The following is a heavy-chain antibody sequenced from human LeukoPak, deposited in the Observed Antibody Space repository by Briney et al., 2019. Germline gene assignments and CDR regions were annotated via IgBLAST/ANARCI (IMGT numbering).Heavy chain of an antibody. V-gene: IGHV3-23*01. D-gene: IGHD1-1*01. Sequence: GESLRLSCAASGFTFSSYAMSWDSQAPGKGLEWVAAISGSGGSTYYADSVKGRFTISRDNSKNTLYLQMNSLRAEDTAVYYCAKDHNPPLLYFDYWGQGTLVTVSS. CDR3: AKDHNPPLLYFDY. CDR1: GFTFSSYA. CDR2: ISGSGGST. J-gene: IGHJ4*02.